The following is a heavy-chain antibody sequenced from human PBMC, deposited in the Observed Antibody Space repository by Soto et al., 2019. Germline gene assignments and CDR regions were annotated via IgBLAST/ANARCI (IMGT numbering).Heavy chain of an antibody. V-gene: IGHV3-30*18. CDR2: ISYDGSNK. CDR1: GFTFSSYG. CDR3: AKDEEVGEMATNTPGGTFDY. J-gene: IGHJ4*02. D-gene: IGHD1-26*01. Sequence: QVQLVESGGGVVQPGRSLRLSCAASGFTFSSYGMHWVRQAPGKGLEWVAVISYDGSNKYYADSVKGRFTISRDNSKNTLYLQMKSLRAEDTAVYYCAKDEEVGEMATNTPGGTFDYWGQGTLVTVSS.